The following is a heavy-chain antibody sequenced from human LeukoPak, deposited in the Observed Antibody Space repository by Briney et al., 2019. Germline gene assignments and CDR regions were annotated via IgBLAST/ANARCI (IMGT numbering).Heavy chain of an antibody. CDR3: ARHEGGVVPAPYHFDY. V-gene: IGHV4-59*08. CDR2: IYYSGST. D-gene: IGHD2-2*01. J-gene: IGHJ4*02. CDR1: GGSISSYY. Sequence: PAETLFLTCNVSGGSISSYYWSWIRQPPGKGLEWIGYIYYSGSTNYNPSLKSRVTISVDTSKNQFSLKLSSVTAADTAVYYCARHEGGVVPAPYHFDYWGQGTLVTVSS.